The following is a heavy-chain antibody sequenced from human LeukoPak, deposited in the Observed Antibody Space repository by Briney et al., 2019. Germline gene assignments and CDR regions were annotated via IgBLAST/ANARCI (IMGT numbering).Heavy chain of an antibody. D-gene: IGHD2-21*02. J-gene: IGHJ5*02. CDR1: GGTFSSYA. V-gene: IGHV1-69*13. CDR3: AREGRLKAYCGGDCYSGWST. CDR2: IIPIFGTA. Sequence: ASVKVSCKASGGTFSSYAISWVRQAPGQGLEWMGGIIPIFGTANYAQKFQGRVTITADESTSTAYMELSSLRSEDTAVYYCAREGRLKAYCGGDCYSGWSTWGQGTLVTVSS.